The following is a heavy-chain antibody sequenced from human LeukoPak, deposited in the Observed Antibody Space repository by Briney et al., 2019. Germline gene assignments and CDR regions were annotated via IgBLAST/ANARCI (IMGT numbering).Heavy chain of an antibody. J-gene: IGHJ4*02. Sequence: ASVKVSCKASGGTFISYAISWVRQAPGQGLEWMGRINPNSGGTNYAQKFQGRVTMTRDTSISTAYMELSRLRSDDTAVYYCVRSGSGFDYWGQGTLVTVSS. CDR2: INPNSGGT. CDR1: GGTFISYA. CDR3: VRSGSGFDY. V-gene: IGHV1-2*06. D-gene: IGHD5-12*01.